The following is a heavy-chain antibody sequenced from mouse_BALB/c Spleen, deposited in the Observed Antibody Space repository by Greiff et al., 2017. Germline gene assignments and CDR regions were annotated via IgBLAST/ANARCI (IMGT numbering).Heavy chain of an antibody. CDR2: ISSGSSTI. Sequence: EVQGVESGGGLVQPGGSRKLSCAASGFTFSSFGMHWVRQAPEKGLEWVAYISSGSSTIYYADTVKGRFTISRDNPKNTLFLQMTSLRSEDTAMYYCANSYYRYDGYAMDYWGQGTSVTVSS. J-gene: IGHJ4*01. D-gene: IGHD2-14*01. V-gene: IGHV5-17*02. CDR1: GFTFSSFG. CDR3: ANSYYRYDGYAMDY.